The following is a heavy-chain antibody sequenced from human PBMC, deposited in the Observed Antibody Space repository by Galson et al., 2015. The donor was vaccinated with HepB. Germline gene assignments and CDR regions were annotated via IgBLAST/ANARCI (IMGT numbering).Heavy chain of an antibody. CDR2: INTNTGNP. CDR3: ARIGSGWYSWFDP. D-gene: IGHD6-19*01. CDR1: GYTFTSYA. Sequence: CKASGYTFTSYAMNWVRQAPGQGLEWMGWINTNTGNPTYAQGFTGRFVFSLDTSVSTAYLQISSLKAEDTAVYYCARIGSGWYSWFDPWGQGTLVTVSS. V-gene: IGHV7-4-1*02. J-gene: IGHJ5*02.